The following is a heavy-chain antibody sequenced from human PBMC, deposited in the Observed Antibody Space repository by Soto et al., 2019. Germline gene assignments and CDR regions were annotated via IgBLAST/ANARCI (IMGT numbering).Heavy chain of an antibody. V-gene: IGHV4-59*01. CDR3: ARADGGVYYYGMDV. Sequence: SETLSLTRTVSGGSISSYYWSWIRQPPGKGPEWIGYIYYSGSTNYNPSLKSRVTISVDTSKNQFSLKLSSVTAADTAVYYCARADGGVYYYGMDVWGQGTTVTVSS. CDR1: GGSISSYY. D-gene: IGHD4-17*01. J-gene: IGHJ6*02. CDR2: IYYSGST.